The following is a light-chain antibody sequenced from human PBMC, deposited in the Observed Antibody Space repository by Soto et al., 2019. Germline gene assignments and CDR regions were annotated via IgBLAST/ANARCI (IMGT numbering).Light chain of an antibody. CDR2: TAS. CDR1: QGMRND. CDR3: LQDYNYPWT. Sequence: AIQMTQSPSSLSASVGDRVTITCRARQGMRNDLGWYQQKPGKAPNLLIYTASSLQSGVPSRFSGSGSGTDFTLIISSLQPEDFATYYCLQDYNYPWTFGQGTKVEIK. V-gene: IGKV1-6*01. J-gene: IGKJ1*01.